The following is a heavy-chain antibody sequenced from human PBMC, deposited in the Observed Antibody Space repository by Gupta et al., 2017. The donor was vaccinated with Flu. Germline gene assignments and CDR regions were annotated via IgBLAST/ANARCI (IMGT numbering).Heavy chain of an antibody. J-gene: IGHJ4*02. Sequence: QVQLQQWGAGLLKPSETLSLTCAVYGGSFSGYYWSWIRQPPGKGLEWIGEINHSGSTNYNPSLKSRVTISVDTSKNQFSLKLSSVTAADTAVYYCARGRGYSGYARGGVLGYFDYWGQGTLVTVSS. CDR1: GGSFSGYY. CDR2: INHSGST. CDR3: ARGRGYSGYARGGVLGYFDY. V-gene: IGHV4-34*01. D-gene: IGHD5-12*01.